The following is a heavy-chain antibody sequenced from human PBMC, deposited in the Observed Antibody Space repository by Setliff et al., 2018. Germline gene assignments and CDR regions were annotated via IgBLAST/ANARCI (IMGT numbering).Heavy chain of an antibody. D-gene: IGHD6-6*01. CDR2: IFHSGST. V-gene: IGHV4-4*02. CDR3: AGGTIVAPGGYFYYMDV. Sequence: SETLSLTCAVSGSSITSSNWWSWVRQPPGKGLEWIGQIFHSGSTHYNPSLKSRLTISVDQSKNQFSLKLNSVTAADTAVYYCAGGTIVAPGGYFYYMDVWGKGATVTVSS. J-gene: IGHJ6*03. CDR1: GSSITSSNW.